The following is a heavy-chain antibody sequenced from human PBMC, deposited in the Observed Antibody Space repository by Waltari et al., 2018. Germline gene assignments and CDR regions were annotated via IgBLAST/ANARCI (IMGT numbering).Heavy chain of an antibody. CDR3: VRENCSVTSCFKHFDY. J-gene: IGHJ4*02. V-gene: IGHV3-21*01. CDR1: RISLGPFS. CDR2: ISSSSAYK. D-gene: IGHD2-2*01. Sequence: EGQLVESGGGLVKPGGSLRLSWPDSRISLGPFSSLCVRQAPGKGIEWVSYISSSSAYKYYAYSVKGRFAISRDNAKNLLFLQMNSLRADDTAVYYCVRENCSVTSCFKHFDYWGRGILVTVSS.